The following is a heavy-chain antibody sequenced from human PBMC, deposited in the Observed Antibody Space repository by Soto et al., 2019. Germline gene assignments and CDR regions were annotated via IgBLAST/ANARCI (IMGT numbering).Heavy chain of an antibody. CDR3: ARERAEYYYYGMDV. Sequence: SETLSLTCAVSGGSISSSNWWSWVRQPPGKGLEWIGEIYHSGSTNYNPSLKSRVTISVDKSKNQFSLKLSSVTAADTAVYYCARERAEYYYYGMDVWGQGTTVTVSS. CDR1: GGSISSSNW. J-gene: IGHJ6*02. V-gene: IGHV4-4*02. CDR2: IYHSGST. D-gene: IGHD1-26*01.